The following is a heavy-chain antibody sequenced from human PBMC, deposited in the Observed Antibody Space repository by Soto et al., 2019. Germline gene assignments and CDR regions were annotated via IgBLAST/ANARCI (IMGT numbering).Heavy chain of an antibody. D-gene: IGHD2-15*01. V-gene: IGHV4-39*01. CDR2: IYYSGST. Sequence: SETLSLTCTVSGGSISSSSYYWGWIRQPPGKGLEWIGSIYYSGSTYYNPSLKSRVTISVDTSKNQFSLKLSSVTAADTAVYYCARAYCSGGSCYSRRRYFDYWGQGTLVTVSS. CDR3: ARAYCSGGSCYSRRRYFDY. J-gene: IGHJ4*02. CDR1: GGSISSSSYY.